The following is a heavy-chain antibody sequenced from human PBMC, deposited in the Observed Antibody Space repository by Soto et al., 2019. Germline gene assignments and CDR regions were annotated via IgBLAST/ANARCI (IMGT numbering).Heavy chain of an antibody. CDR2: TYYRSKWYN. J-gene: IGHJ5*02. D-gene: IGHD3-22*01. CDR3: ARDLLLSYDSSGYYYDWFDP. Sequence: CAISGDSVSSNSAAWNWIRQSPSRGLEWLGRTYYRSKWYNDYAVSVKSRITINPDTSKNQFSLQLNSVTPEDTAVYYCARDLLLSYDSSGYYYDWFDPWGQGTLVTVSS. CDR1: GDSVSSNSAA. V-gene: IGHV6-1*01.